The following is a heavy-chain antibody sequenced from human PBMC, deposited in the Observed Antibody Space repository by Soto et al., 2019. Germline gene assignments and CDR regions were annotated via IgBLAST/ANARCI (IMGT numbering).Heavy chain of an antibody. J-gene: IGHJ4*02. D-gene: IGHD5-12*01. CDR1: GGSFSGYY. CDR2: INHSGST. V-gene: IGHV4-34*01. Sequence: QVQLQQWGAGLLKPSETLSLTCAVYGGSFSGYYWSWIRQPPGKGLEWIGEINHSGSTNYNPSIKSRVTISVDTSKNQFSLKLSSVTAADTAVYYCARGGIVATMYWGQGTLVTVSS. CDR3: ARGGIVATMY.